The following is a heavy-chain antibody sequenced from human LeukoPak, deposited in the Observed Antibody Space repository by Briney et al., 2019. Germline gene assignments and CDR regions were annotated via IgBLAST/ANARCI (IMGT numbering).Heavy chain of an antibody. CDR2: VSSSGATI. CDR3: ARAFPYFDY. V-gene: IGHV3-48*02. J-gene: IGHJ4*02. Sequence: PGRSLRLSCAASGFTFSSHSMNWVRQAPGKGLEWVSCVSSSGATIYYADSVKGRFTISRDNAKNSLYLQMNSLRDEDTAVYYCARAFPYFDYWGQGTLVTVSS. CDR1: GFTFSSHS.